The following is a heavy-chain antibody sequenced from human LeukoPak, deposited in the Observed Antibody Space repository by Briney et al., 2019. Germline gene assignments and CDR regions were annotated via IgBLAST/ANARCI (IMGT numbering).Heavy chain of an antibody. D-gene: IGHD6-13*01. CDR2: ISGSGGST. Sequence: GGSLRLSWAASGFTFSSYAMSWVRQAPGKGLEWVSAISGSGGSTYYADSVKGRFTISRDNSKNTLYLQMNSLRAEDTAVYYCAKDHVYSSSPDAFDIWGQGTMVTVSS. V-gene: IGHV3-23*01. CDR3: AKDHVYSSSPDAFDI. CDR1: GFTFSSYA. J-gene: IGHJ3*02.